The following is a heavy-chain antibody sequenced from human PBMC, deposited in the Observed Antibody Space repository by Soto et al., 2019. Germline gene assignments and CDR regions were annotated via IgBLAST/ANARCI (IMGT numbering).Heavy chain of an antibody. CDR1: GGSISSGGYY. V-gene: IGHV4-31*03. Sequence: PSETLSLTCTVSGGSISSGGYYWSWIRQHPGKGLEWIGYIYYSGSTYYNPSLKSRVTISVDTSKNQFSLKLSSVTAAATAVYYCAREGVGGSYYDYFDYWGQGTLVTVSS. D-gene: IGHD1-26*01. J-gene: IGHJ4*02. CDR3: AREGVGGSYYDYFDY. CDR2: IYYSGST.